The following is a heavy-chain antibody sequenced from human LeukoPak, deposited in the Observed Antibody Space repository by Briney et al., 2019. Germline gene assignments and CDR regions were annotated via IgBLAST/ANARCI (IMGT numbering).Heavy chain of an antibody. CDR1: GFTFSSYA. CDR2: ISYDGSNK. J-gene: IGHJ4*02. V-gene: IGHV3-30*01. CDR3: ARDRGDSSSSVPFDY. D-gene: IGHD6-6*01. Sequence: GGSLRLSCAASGFTFSSYAMHWVRQAPGKGLEWVAVISYDGSNKYYADSVKGRFTISRDNSKNTLYLQMNSLRAEDTAVYYCARDRGDSSSSVPFDYWGQGTLVTVSS.